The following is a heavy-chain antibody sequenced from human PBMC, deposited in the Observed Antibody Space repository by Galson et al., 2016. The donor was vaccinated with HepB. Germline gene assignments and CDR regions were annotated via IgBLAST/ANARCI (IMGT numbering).Heavy chain of an antibody. CDR1: GFTFSSSA. J-gene: IGHJ4*02. CDR2: IGGYDDRT. Sequence: SLRLSCAASGFTFSSSAMSWVRHAPGRGLELVSAIGGYDDRTYYADSVRGRFTISRDNSKNTLYLQMTSLRTGDTALYSCATGGDYDKWGQGTLVTVSS. D-gene: IGHD4-17*01. V-gene: IGHV3-23*01. CDR3: ATGGDYDK.